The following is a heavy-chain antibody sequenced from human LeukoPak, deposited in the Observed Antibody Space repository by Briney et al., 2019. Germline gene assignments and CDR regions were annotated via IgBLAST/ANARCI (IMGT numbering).Heavy chain of an antibody. CDR1: GLTFSSYA. Sequence: PGGSLRLSCAASGLTFSSYAMSWVRQAPGQGLEWVSGTSGSGGSTYYADSVKGRFTISRDNSKNTLYLQMNSLRAEDTAVYYCAKDYYGSGSYRHFDQWGQGTLVTVSS. CDR3: AKDYYGSGSYRHFDQ. V-gene: IGHV3-23*01. D-gene: IGHD3-10*01. J-gene: IGHJ4*02. CDR2: TSGSGGST.